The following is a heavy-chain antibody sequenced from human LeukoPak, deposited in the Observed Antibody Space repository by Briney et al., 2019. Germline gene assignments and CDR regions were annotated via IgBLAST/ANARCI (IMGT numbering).Heavy chain of an antibody. CDR3: ATGVVVTAYYFDY. V-gene: IGHV5-51*01. D-gene: IGHD3-22*01. Sequence: GESLKISCKGSGYSFTSYWIGWVRQMPGKGLEWMGIIYPSDSDTRYSPSFQGQVTISADKSISTAYLQWSSLKASDTAMYYCATGVVVTAYYFDYWGQGTLVTVSS. CDR1: GYSFTSYW. CDR2: IYPSDSDT. J-gene: IGHJ4*02.